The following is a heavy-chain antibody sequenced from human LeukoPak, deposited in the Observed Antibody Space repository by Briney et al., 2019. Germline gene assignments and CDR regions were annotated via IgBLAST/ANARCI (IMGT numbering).Heavy chain of an antibody. D-gene: IGHD3-10*01. CDR3: ASEEMNYGSGSFGY. V-gene: IGHV1-2*02. Sequence: VASVKASCKASGYTFTGYYMHWVRQAPGQGLEWMGWINPNSGGTNYAQKFQGRVTMTRDTSISTAYMELSRLRSDDTAVYYCASEEMNYGSGSFGYWGQGTLVTVSS. CDR1: GYTFTGYY. CDR2: INPNSGGT. J-gene: IGHJ4*02.